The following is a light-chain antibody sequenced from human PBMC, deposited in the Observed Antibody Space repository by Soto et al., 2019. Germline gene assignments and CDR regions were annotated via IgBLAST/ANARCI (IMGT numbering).Light chain of an antibody. CDR1: SSDIGRYNF. Sequence: QSVLTQPASVSGSPGQSITISCTGTSSDIGRYNFVSWYQHHPGKAPKLMIHDVSTRPSAVSNRFSGSKSGNTASLTISGLQAEDEADYYCSSYTSTTTPVIFGGGTKLTVL. V-gene: IGLV2-14*03. J-gene: IGLJ2*01. CDR3: SSYTSTTTPVI. CDR2: DVS.